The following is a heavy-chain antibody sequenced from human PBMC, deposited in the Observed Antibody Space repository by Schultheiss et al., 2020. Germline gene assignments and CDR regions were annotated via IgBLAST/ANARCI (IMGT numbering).Heavy chain of an antibody. D-gene: IGHD4-17*01. V-gene: IGHV1-3*01. CDR2: INAGNGNT. J-gene: IGHJ4*02. CDR3: ARVRRTVTAFDY. Sequence: GESLKISCKASGYTFTGYYMHWVRQAPGQRLEWMGWINAGNGNTKYSQKFQGRVTITRDTSASTAYMELSSLRSEDTAVYYCARVRRTVTAFDYWGQGTLVTVSS. CDR1: GYTFTGYY.